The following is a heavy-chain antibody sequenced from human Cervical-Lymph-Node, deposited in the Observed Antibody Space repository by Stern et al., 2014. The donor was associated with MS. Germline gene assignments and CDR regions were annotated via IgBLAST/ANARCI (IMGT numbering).Heavy chain of an antibody. Sequence: EVQLVESGGGVIPPGGSLRLSCTASGFTVSRDYMTWVRQAPGKGLEWVSIITNVGSTFYTESVKGRFTISRDDSKNTVYLHMTSLRAEDTAMYYCARDTSSPERSDWWGQGTLVTVSS. V-gene: IGHV3-53*01. D-gene: IGHD1-1*01. CDR2: ITNVGST. J-gene: IGHJ4*02. CDR1: GFTVSRDY. CDR3: ARDTSSPERSDW.